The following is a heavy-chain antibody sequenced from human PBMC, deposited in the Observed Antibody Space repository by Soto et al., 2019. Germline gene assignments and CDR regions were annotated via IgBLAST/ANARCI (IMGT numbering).Heavy chain of an antibody. J-gene: IGHJ4*02. V-gene: IGHV3-30*18. CDR2: ISYDGSNK. Sequence: QVQLVESGGGVVQPGRSLRLSCAASGFTFSSYGMHWVRQAPGKGLEWVAVISYDGSNKYYADSVKGRFTISRDNSKNTLYLQMNSLRAEDTAVYYCAKDEPTEVTLPDIVVVPAAGYWGQGTLVTVSS. D-gene: IGHD2-2*01. CDR1: GFTFSSYG. CDR3: AKDEPTEVTLPDIVVVPAAGY.